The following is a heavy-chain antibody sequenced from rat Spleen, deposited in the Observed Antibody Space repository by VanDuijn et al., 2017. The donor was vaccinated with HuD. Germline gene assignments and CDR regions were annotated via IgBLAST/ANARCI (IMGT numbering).Heavy chain of an antibody. CDR1: GFTFSNYG. Sequence: EVQLVESDGGLVQPGRSLKLSCAASGFTFSNYGMAWVRQAPTKGLEWVAIISYDGNRIYYRDSVKGRFTISRDIAKSTLYLQMDSLRSEDTATYYCARQLPYLDYWGQGVMVTVSS. CDR3: ARQLPYLDY. CDR2: ISYDGNRI. V-gene: IGHV5-29*01. J-gene: IGHJ2*01.